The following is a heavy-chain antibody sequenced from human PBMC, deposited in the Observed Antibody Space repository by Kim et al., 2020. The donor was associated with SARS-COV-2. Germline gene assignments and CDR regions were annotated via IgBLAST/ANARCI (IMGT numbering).Heavy chain of an antibody. D-gene: IGHD1-1*01. J-gene: IGHJ4*02. Sequence: SETLSLTCTVSGGSISSGGYYWSWIRQHPGKGLEWIGYIYYSGSTYYNPSLKSRVTISVDTSKNQFSLKLSSVTAADTAVYYCARDKNWNGGGFDYWGQGTLVTVSS. CDR1: GGSISSGGYY. V-gene: IGHV4-31*03. CDR3: ARDKNWNGGGFDY. CDR2: IYYSGST.